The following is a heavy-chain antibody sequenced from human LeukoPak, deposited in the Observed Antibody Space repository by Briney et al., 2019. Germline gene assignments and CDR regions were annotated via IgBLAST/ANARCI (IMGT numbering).Heavy chain of an antibody. CDR1: GYTFTSYG. J-gene: IGHJ3*02. Sequence: ASVKVSCKASGYTFTSYGISWVRQAPGQGLEWMGWISAYNGNTNYAQKLQGRVTITRNTSISTAYMELSSLRSEDTAVYYCARASGYYYVDAFDIWGQGTMVTVSS. CDR2: ISAYNGNT. V-gene: IGHV1-18*01. D-gene: IGHD3-22*01. CDR3: ARASGYYYVDAFDI.